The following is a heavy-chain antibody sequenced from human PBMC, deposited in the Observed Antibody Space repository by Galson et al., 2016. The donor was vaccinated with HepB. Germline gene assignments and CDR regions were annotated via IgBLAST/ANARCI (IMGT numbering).Heavy chain of an antibody. CDR3: ARPRDNYGHAFDI. CDR2: ISRGSAYI. Sequence: SLRLSCAASGFTFSTYGMHWVRQAPGKGLEWVSSISRGSAYIYYADSVEGRFTISRDNAKNSLYLQMHSLRAEDTAVYYCARPRDNYGHAFDIWGPGTLVTVSS. D-gene: IGHD3-10*01. V-gene: IGHV3-21*01. J-gene: IGHJ3*02. CDR1: GFTFSTYG.